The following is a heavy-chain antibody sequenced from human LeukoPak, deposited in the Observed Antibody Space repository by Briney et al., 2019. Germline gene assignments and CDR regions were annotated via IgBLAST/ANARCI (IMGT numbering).Heavy chain of an antibody. CDR3: AKDGGSDPDSFDI. CDR2: ISGSGGST. CDR1: GFTFDDYA. Sequence: PGGSLRLSCAASGFTFDDYAMDWVRQAPGKGLEWVSSISGSGGSTYYADSVKGRFTISRDSTKNSLYLQMNSLRAEDTAVYYCAKDGGSDPDSFDIWGQGTMVTVSS. D-gene: IGHD2-15*01. J-gene: IGHJ3*02. V-gene: IGHV3-23*01.